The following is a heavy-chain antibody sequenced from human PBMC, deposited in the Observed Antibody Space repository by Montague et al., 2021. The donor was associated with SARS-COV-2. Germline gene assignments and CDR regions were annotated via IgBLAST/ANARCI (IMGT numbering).Heavy chain of an antibody. D-gene: IGHD4-17*01. V-gene: IGHV3-30*18. CDR1: GFTFSGYA. CDR2: ISYDGGNK. Sequence: SLRLSCAASGFTFSGYAMHWVRQAPGKGLEWVALISYDGGNKYYADSVKGRFTISRDNSMRTLYLQMNSLRAEDTAVYYCAKGLYGDYSPYFDSWGQGILVTVSS. J-gene: IGHJ4*02. CDR3: AKGLYGDYSPYFDS.